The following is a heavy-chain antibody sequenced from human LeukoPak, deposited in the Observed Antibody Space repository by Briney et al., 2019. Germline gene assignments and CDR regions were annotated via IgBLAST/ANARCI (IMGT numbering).Heavy chain of an antibody. CDR2: ISCYNGNT. J-gene: IGHJ5*02. CDR3: ARDEARYSSGYYPNWFDP. D-gene: IGHD3-22*01. CDR1: GYTFSSYG. Sequence: GSSLTGSCTASGYTFSSYGISWVRQAPGQGVEWMGWISCYNGNTHYAHNLQGRVTMTTDTSTSTAYMELRSLRSDDTAVYYCARDEARYSSGYYPNWFDPWGQGTLVTVSS. V-gene: IGHV1-18*01.